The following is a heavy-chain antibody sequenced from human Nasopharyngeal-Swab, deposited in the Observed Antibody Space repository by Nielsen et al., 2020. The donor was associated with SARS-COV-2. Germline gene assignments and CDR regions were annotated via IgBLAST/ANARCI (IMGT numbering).Heavy chain of an antibody. D-gene: IGHD3-10*01. CDR1: GFTFSDYY. CDR2: ISSSGSTI. J-gene: IGHJ4*02. CDR3: ARTPRGDYYFDY. Sequence: GGSLRLPCAASGFTFSDYYMSWIRQAPGKGLEWVSYISSSGSTIYYADSVKGRFTISRDHAKNSLYLQMNSLRAEETAVYYCARTPRGDYYFDYWGQGTLVTVSS. V-gene: IGHV3-11*04.